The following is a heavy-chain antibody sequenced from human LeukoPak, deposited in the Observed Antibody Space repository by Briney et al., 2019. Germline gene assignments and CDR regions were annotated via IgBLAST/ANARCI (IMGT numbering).Heavy chain of an antibody. CDR3: ARHGRNWFDP. D-gene: IGHD1-26*01. V-gene: IGHV3-23*01. Sequence: PGGSLRLSCAASGFTFSSYAMSWVRQAPGKGLEWVSAISGSGGSTYYADSVKGRFTISRDNSKNTLYLQINSLRAEDTAVYYCARHGRNWFDPWGQGTLVTVSS. CDR1: GFTFSSYA. J-gene: IGHJ5*02. CDR2: ISGSGGST.